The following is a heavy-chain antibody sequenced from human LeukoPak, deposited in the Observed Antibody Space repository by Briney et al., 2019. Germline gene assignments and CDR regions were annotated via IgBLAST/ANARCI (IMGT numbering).Heavy chain of an antibody. D-gene: IGHD4-11*01. V-gene: IGHV1-8*01. Sequence: ASVKVSCKASGYTFTSNDINWVRQATGQGLEWMGWMNPNSGNTGYAQKFQGRVTMTRNTSISTAHMELSSLKSEDTAVYYCARGRGNMTTGSAAFDIWGQGTMVTVSS. CDR3: ARGRGNMTTGSAAFDI. J-gene: IGHJ3*02. CDR1: GYTFTSND. CDR2: MNPNSGNT.